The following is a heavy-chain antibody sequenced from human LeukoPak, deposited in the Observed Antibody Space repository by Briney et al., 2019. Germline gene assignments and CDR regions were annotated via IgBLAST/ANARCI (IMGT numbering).Heavy chain of an antibody. Sequence: PSQTLSLTCTVSGGSISSGGYYWSWIRQHPGKGLELIGYIYYSGSTYYNPSLKSRVTISVDTSKNQFSLKLSSVTAADTAVYYCAREGEYYYGSGSSGGIDYWGQGTLVTVSS. D-gene: IGHD3-10*01. V-gene: IGHV4-31*03. CDR3: AREGEYYYGSGSSGGIDY. J-gene: IGHJ4*02. CDR2: IYYSGST. CDR1: GGSISSGGYY.